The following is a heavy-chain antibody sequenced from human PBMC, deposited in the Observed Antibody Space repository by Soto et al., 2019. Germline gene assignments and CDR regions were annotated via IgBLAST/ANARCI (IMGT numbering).Heavy chain of an antibody. CDR1: GYTFTSYG. V-gene: IGHV1-18*04. Sequence: ASVMVSCKASGYTFTSYGIGWVRQAPGQGLEWMGWISAYNGNTNYAQKLQGRVTMTTDTSTSTAYMELRSLRSDDTAVYYCARLGFLEWPRAFDIWGQGTMVTVSS. CDR3: ARLGFLEWPRAFDI. CDR2: ISAYNGNT. J-gene: IGHJ3*02. D-gene: IGHD3-3*01.